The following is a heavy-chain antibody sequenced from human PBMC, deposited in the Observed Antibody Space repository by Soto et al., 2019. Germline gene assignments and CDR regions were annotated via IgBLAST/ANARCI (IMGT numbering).Heavy chain of an antibody. CDR3: ARVGTPIAARPSYYYGMDV. CDR1: GGTFSSYA. V-gene: IGHV1-69*13. Sequence: GASVKVSCKASGGTFSSYAISWVRQAPGQGLEWMGGIIPICGTANYAQKFQGRVTITADESTSTAYMELSSLRSEDTAVCYCARVGTPIAARPSYYYGMDVWGQGTTVTVSS. J-gene: IGHJ6*02. CDR2: IIPICGTA. D-gene: IGHD6-6*01.